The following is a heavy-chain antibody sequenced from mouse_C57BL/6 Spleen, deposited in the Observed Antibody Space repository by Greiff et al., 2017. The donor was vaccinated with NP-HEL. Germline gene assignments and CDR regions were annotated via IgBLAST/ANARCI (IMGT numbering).Heavy chain of an antibody. D-gene: IGHD2-1*01. J-gene: IGHJ4*01. Sequence: QVQLQQPGAELVKPGASVKLSCKASGYTFTSYWMHWVKQRPGRGLEWIGRIDPNSGGTKYNEKFKSKATLTVDKPSSPAYMQLSSLTSEDSAVYYCARGIYYGNWDYAMDYWGQGTSVTVSS. CDR3: ARGIYYGNWDYAMDY. CDR1: GYTFTSYW. V-gene: IGHV1-72*01. CDR2: IDPNSGGT.